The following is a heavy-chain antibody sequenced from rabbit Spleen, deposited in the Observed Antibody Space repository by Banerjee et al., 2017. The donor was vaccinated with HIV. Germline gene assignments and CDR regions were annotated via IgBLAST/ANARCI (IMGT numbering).Heavy chain of an antibody. Sequence: QEQLVESGGGLVKPEGSLTLTCKASAFSFSDRDVMCWVRQAPGKGLEWIACIDTSDGDTDYANWPKGRFTISKTSSTTVTLQMTSLTAADTATYFCARETSSGWGIISFYFSLWGQGTLVTVS. D-gene: IGHD4-1*01. J-gene: IGHJ4*01. CDR2: IDTSDGDT. CDR1: AFSFSDRDV. V-gene: IGHV1S45*01. CDR3: ARETSSGWGIISFYFSL.